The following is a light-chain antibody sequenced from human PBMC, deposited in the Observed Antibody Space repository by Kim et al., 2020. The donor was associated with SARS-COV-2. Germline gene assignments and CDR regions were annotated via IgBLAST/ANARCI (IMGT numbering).Light chain of an antibody. CDR3: QQYGSSPRT. J-gene: IGKJ1*01. V-gene: IGKV3-20*01. Sequence: SPGERATRSCRASQSVSRNYLSWYQQKPGQAPRLRIYGASSRATGIPDRFSGSGSGTDFTLTISRLEPDDFAVYYSQQYGSSPRTFGQGTKVDIK. CDR1: QSVSRNY. CDR2: GAS.